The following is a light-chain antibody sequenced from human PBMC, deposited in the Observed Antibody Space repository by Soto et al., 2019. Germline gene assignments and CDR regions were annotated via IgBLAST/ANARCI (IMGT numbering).Light chain of an antibody. CDR3: QPYGSKRT. J-gene: IGKJ1*01. CDR1: QSVSSSY. Sequence: EIVLTQSPGTLSLSPGERATLSCRARQSVSSSYLAWYQQKPGQAPRLLIYGASSRATGIPDRFSGSGSGTAFTLTISRLEPEDFAVYYCQPYGSKRTFGQGTKVEIK. CDR2: GAS. V-gene: IGKV3-20*01.